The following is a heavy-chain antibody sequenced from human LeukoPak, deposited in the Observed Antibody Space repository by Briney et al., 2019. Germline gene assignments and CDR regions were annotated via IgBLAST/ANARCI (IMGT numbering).Heavy chain of an antibody. J-gene: IGHJ4*02. CDR3: AKDSRYCSSTSCYFDY. CDR1: GCTFSAYS. Sequence: GGSLRLSCAASGCTFSAYSMSWVRQPPGKGLEWISAISGSSGSTYYADPVKGRFTISRDNSKNTLYLQMNSLRAEDTAVYYCAKDSRYCSSTSCYFDYWGQGTLVTVSS. D-gene: IGHD2-2*01. V-gene: IGHV3-23*01. CDR2: ISGSSGST.